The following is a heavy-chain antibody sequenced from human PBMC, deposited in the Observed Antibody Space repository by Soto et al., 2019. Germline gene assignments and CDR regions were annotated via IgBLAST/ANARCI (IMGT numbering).Heavy chain of an antibody. V-gene: IGHV4-30-2*01. D-gene: IGHD2-15*01. J-gene: IGHJ4*02. CDR2: IYYSGGT. CDR3: AVGYCSGGSCYSADN. CDR1: VGSISSGGLS. Sequence: SETLSLTCAVSVGSISSGGLSWTWIRQPPGKGLEFIGYIYYSGGTYYTPSLKSRVTISVDTSKNQFSLKLSSVTAADTAVYYCAVGYCSGGSCYSADNWGQGTLVTVSS.